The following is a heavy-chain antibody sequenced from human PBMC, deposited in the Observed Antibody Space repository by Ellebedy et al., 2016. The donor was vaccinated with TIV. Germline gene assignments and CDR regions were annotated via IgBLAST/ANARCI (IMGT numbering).Heavy chain of an antibody. CDR2: IRSERYGETT. D-gene: IGHD3-16*02. V-gene: IGHV3-49*03. CDR3: TRVDHMGGVVVALKH. CDR1: GLTFSDFG. J-gene: IGHJ4*02. Sequence: PGGSLRPSCSASGLTFSDFGMSWFRQASGKGLEWVGFIRSERYGETTEYAADVKGRFIILRDDSKSISYLQMNSLKTEDAAVDFFTRVDHMGGVVVALKHWGQGTLVTVSS.